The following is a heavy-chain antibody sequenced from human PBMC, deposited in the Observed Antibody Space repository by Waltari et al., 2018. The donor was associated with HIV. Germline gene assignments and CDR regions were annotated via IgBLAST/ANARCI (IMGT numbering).Heavy chain of an antibody. V-gene: IGHV4-34*01. CDR2: INHSGNI. CDR3: AGGSWGSGMDV. D-gene: IGHD7-27*01. CDR1: GGSFSGYS. Sequence: QVRLQQWGAGLLKPSETLSLTCAVYGGSFSGYSWSWIRQPPGKGLECIGEINHSGNINYNPSLKSRVIISVDRYKNQFSLKLTSVTAADTALYYCAGGSWGSGMDVWGLGTTVIVSS. J-gene: IGHJ6*02.